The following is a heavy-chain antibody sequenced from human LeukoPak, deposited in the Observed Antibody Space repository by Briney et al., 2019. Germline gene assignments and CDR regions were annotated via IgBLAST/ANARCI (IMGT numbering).Heavy chain of an antibody. D-gene: IGHD2-8*01. CDR1: GGTFSSYA. J-gene: IGHJ5*02. V-gene: IGHV1-69*01. CDR2: IIPIFGTA. Sequence: GSSVKVSCXASGGTFSSYAISWVRQAPGQGLEWMGGIIPIFGTANYAQKFQGRVTITADESTSTAYMELSSLRSEDTAVYYCARAGYCTNVVCNPEADWFDPWGQGTLVTVSS. CDR3: ARAGYCTNVVCNPEADWFDP.